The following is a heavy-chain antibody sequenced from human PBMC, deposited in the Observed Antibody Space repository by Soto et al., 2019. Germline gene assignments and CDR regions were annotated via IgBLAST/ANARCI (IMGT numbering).Heavy chain of an antibody. Sequence: EVRLVESGGGLVHPGASLTVSCEASGFAFSSLWMHWVRQAPGKGLEWVSRIDNEGIGTNYADAVRGRFTMSRDNAKNMMYLQMNSLRADDTGVDFCVRLGGSSWADSWGQGTLVTVSS. D-gene: IGHD6-13*01. CDR3: VRLGGSSWADS. CDR2: IDNEGIGT. J-gene: IGHJ4*02. CDR1: GFAFSSLW. V-gene: IGHV3-74*01.